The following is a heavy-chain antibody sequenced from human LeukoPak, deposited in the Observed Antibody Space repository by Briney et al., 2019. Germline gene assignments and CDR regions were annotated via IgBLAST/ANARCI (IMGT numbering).Heavy chain of an antibody. Sequence: SETLSLTCTVSGGSISSGSYYWGWIRQPPGKGLEWIGSMYYSGSTYYNPSLKSRVTISVDTSKNQFSLKLSSVTAADTAVYYCARDRGAVPADYWGQGTLVTVSS. V-gene: IGHV4-39*07. CDR2: MYYSGST. CDR1: GGSISSGSYY. D-gene: IGHD2-2*01. CDR3: ARDRGAVPADY. J-gene: IGHJ4*02.